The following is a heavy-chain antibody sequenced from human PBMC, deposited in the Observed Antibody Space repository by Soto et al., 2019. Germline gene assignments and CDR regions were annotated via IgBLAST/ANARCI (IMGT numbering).Heavy chain of an antibody. CDR2: VYYSGTT. Sequence: SETLSLTCTVSGGSISSESYYWNWIRQSPGKGLEWIGSVYYSGTTYYSPYLKSRVSISINTSKNQFSLQLITVTAADTAVYYRAREPGQVDKGSYLYYGLDVWGLGNTVTVSS. CDR3: AREPGQVDKGSYLYYGLDV. D-gene: IGHD1-26*01. J-gene: IGHJ6*02. V-gene: IGHV4-39*02. CDR1: GGSISSESYY.